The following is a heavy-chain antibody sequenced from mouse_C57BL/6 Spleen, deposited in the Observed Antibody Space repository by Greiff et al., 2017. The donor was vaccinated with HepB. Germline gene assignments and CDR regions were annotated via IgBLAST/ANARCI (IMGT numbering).Heavy chain of an antibody. CDR2: INPSSGYT. CDR1: GYTFTSYW. J-gene: IGHJ2*01. V-gene: IGHV1-7*01. D-gene: IGHD2-5*01. Sequence: VQLQESGAELAKPGASVKLSCKASGYTFTSYWMHWVKQRPGQGLEWIGYINPSSGYTKYNQKFKDKATLTADKSSSTAYMQLSSLTYEDSAVYYCARESLSNYDYFDYWGQGTTLTVSS. CDR3: ARESLSNYDYFDY.